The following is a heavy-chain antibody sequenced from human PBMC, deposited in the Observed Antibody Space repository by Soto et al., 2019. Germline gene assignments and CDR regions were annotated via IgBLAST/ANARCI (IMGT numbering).Heavy chain of an antibody. J-gene: IGHJ3*02. V-gene: IGHV1-8*01. CDR2: MNPNSGNT. CDR1: GYTFTSYD. Sequence: ASVKVSCKASGYTFTSYDINWVRQATGQGLEWMGWMNPNSGNTGYAQKFQGRVTMTRNTSISTAYMELSSLRSEDTAVYYCARKSARITIFGVVIPTVDAFDIRAQRTTVTVSS. D-gene: IGHD3-3*01. CDR3: ARKSARITIFGVVIPTVDAFDI.